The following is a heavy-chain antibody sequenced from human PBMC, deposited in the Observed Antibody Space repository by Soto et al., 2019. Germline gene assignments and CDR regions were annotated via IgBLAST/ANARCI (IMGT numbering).Heavy chain of an antibody. CDR1: GFTVSSNY. V-gene: IGHV3-53*01. D-gene: IGHD2-15*01. J-gene: IGHJ4*02. CDR3: AKKPNTNCSGGSCYGLYFDY. Sequence: GGSLRLSCAASGFTVSSNYMSWVRQAPGKGLEWVSVIYSGGSTYYADSVKGRFTIPRDNSKNTLYLQMNSLRAEDTAVYYCAKKPNTNCSGGSCYGLYFDYWGQGTLVTVSS. CDR2: IYSGGST.